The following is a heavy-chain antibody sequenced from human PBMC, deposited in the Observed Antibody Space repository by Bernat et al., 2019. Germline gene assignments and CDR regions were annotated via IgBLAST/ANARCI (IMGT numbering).Heavy chain of an antibody. Sequence: QVQLQESGPGLVKPSETLSLTCTVSGGSVNSFYWSWIRQPPGKGLEWMGYIYYSGTTHYNPFLKSRVTISVDTSKNQFSLRLSSVTAATTAVYYCARQGRSDRDYYYFMDVWGNGTTVIVAS. V-gene: IGHV4-59*08. CDR1: GGSVNSFY. CDR3: ARQGRSDRDYYYFMDV. J-gene: IGHJ6*03. CDR2: IYYSGTT.